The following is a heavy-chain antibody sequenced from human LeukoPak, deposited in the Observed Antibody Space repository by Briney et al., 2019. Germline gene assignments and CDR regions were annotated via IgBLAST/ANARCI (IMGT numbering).Heavy chain of an antibody. J-gene: IGHJ3*01. CDR1: GGTLSSYA. CDR3: ARGTYYYDSSGYYGLDAFDV. CDR2: IIPILGIA. Sequence: SVKVSCKASGGTLSSYAISWVRQAPGQGREWMGRIIPILGIANSAQKFQGRVTITADKSTSTAYMELSSLRSEDTAVYYCARGTYYYDSSGYYGLDAFDVWGQGTMVTVSS. V-gene: IGHV1-69*04. D-gene: IGHD3-22*01.